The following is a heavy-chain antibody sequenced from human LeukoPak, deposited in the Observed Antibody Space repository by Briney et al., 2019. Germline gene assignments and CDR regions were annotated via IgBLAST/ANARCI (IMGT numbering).Heavy chain of an antibody. CDR2: ISGSGGST. CDR3: XXXXXXXXXXXXYXXXXV. Sequence: VRXXXGXGRXXXSAISGSGGSTYYADSVXGRXTISRDNSKXTLYLQMNSLRAEDTAVYYXXXXXXXXXXXXXYXXXXVWGXGXTXTVSS. V-gene: IGHV3-23*01. J-gene: IGHJ6*03.